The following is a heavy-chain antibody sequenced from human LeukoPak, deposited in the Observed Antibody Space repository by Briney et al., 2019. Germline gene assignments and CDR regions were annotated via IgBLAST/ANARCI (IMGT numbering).Heavy chain of an antibody. V-gene: IGHV1-69*13. D-gene: IGHD2-2*01. CDR1: GYTFTDCY. J-gene: IGHJ5*02. Sequence: SVKVSCKASGYTFTDCYIHWVRQAPGQGLEWMGGIIPIFGTANYAQKFQGRVTITADESTSTAYMELSSLRSEDTAVYYCARYCSSTSCYGDWFDPWGQGTLVTVSS. CDR2: IIPIFGTA. CDR3: ARYCSSTSCYGDWFDP.